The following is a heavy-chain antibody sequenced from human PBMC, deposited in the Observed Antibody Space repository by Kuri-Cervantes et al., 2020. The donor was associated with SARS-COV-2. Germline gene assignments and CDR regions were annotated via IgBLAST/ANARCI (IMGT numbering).Heavy chain of an antibody. J-gene: IGHJ6*02. D-gene: IGHD3-3*01. V-gene: IGHV1-2*04. CDR2: INPNSGGT. CDR1: GYTFTGYY. Sequence: ASVKVSCKASGYTFTGYYMHWVRQAPGQGLEWMGWINPNSGGTNYAQKFQGWVTMTRDTSISTAYMELSRLRFDDTAVYYCARGQYDFWSGYPIYYYYGMDVWGQGTTVTVSS. CDR3: ARGQYDFWSGYPIYYYYGMDV.